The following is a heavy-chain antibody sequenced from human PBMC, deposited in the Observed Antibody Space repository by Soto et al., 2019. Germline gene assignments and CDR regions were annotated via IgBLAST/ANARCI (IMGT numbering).Heavy chain of an antibody. CDR3: ARHLHRITIPQG. V-gene: IGHV4-59*05. CDR1: GGSMSPYY. CDR2: IYYSGST. J-gene: IGHJ4*02. D-gene: IGHD3-3*01. Sequence: SETLSLTCTVSGGSMSPYYWSWIRQAPGVGLEWIGSIYYSGSTYYNPSLKSRVTISVDTSKNQFSLKLSSVTAADTAVYYCARHLHRITIPQGWGQGTLVTVSS.